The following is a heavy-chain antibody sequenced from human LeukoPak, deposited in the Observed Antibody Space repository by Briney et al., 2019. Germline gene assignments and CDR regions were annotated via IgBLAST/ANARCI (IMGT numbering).Heavy chain of an antibody. V-gene: IGHV3-23*01. J-gene: IGHJ4*02. Sequence: PGGSLRLSCTASGFTFNTYGMSWVRQAPGKGLEWVSAISGSGGSTYYADSVKGRFTISRDNSKNTVSLQMSSLRAEDTALYYCAKGSGNGYGSGPFDYWGQGTLVTVSS. D-gene: IGHD3-10*01. CDR1: GFTFNTYG. CDR2: ISGSGGST. CDR3: AKGSGNGYGSGPFDY.